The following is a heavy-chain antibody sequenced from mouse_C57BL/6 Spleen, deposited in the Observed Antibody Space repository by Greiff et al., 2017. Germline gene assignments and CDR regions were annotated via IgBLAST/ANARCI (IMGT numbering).Heavy chain of an antibody. CDR2: IHPNSGST. J-gene: IGHJ3*01. Sequence: VQLHQPGAELVKPGASVKLSCKASGYTFTSYWMHWVKQRPGQGLEWIGMIHPNSGSTNYNEKFKSKATLTVDKSSSTAYMQLSSLTSEDSAVYYCARKDSSGYPCAYWGQGTLVTVSA. CDR1: GYTFTSYW. CDR3: ARKDSSGYPCAY. V-gene: IGHV1-64*01. D-gene: IGHD3-2*02.